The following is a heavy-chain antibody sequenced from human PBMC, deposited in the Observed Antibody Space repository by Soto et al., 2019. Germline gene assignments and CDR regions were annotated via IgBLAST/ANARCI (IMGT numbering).Heavy chain of an antibody. Sequence: GGSLRLSCAASGFTFSSYAMSWVRQAPGKGLEWVSAISGSGGSTYYADSVKGRFTISRDNSKNTLYLQMNSLRAEDTAVYYCAKEHVVLMVYAIGFDYWGQGTLVTVSS. J-gene: IGHJ4*02. CDR2: ISGSGGST. V-gene: IGHV3-23*01. CDR3: AKEHVVLMVYAIGFDY. D-gene: IGHD2-8*01. CDR1: GFTFSSYA.